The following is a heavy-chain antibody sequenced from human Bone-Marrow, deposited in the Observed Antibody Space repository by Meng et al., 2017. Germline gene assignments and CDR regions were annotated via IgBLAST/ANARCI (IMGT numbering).Heavy chain of an antibody. CDR1: GFTFSSQG. J-gene: IGHJ4*02. CDR3: AKGEVETTWLFDY. V-gene: IGHV3-30*18. Sequence: QVQLVESGGGVVQPGRSLRLSCAASGFTFSSQGMHWVRQAPGKGLEWVAVISYDGSNKYYVDSVKGRFTISRDNSKNTLYLQMNSLRAEDTAVYYCAKGEVETTWLFDYWGQGTLVTVSS. D-gene: IGHD1-26*01. CDR2: ISYDGSNK.